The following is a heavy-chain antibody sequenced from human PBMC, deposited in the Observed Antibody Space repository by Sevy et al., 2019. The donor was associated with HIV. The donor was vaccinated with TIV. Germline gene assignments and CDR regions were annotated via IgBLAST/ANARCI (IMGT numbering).Heavy chain of an antibody. J-gene: IGHJ4*02. CDR2: ISAYNGNT. CDR3: ATRDVDTAMVPFDY. V-gene: IGHV1-18*01. D-gene: IGHD5-18*01. Sequence: ASLKVSCKASGYTFTSYGISWVRQAPGQGLEWMGWISAYNGNTNYAQKLQGRVTMTTDTSTSTAYMELRSLRSDDTAVYYCATRDVDTAMVPFDYWGQGTLVTVSS. CDR1: GYTFTSYG.